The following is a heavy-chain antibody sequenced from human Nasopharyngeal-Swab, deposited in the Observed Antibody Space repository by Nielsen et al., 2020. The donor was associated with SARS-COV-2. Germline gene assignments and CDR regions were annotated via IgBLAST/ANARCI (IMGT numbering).Heavy chain of an antibody. CDR2: IYYSGST. J-gene: IGHJ5*02. D-gene: IGHD6-13*01. Sequence: ESLKISCTVSGGSVSSGSYYWSWIRQPPGKGLEWIGYIYYSGSTNYNPSLKSRVTISVDTSKNQFSLKLSSVTAADTAVYYCARDRSQLVNWFDPWGQGTLVTVSS. CDR3: ARDRSQLVNWFDP. CDR1: GGSVSSGSYY. V-gene: IGHV4-61*01.